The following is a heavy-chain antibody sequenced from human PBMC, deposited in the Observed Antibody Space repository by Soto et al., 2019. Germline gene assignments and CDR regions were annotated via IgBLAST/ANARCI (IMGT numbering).Heavy chain of an antibody. CDR2: IIPIFGTA. D-gene: IGHD2-2*01. J-gene: IGHJ4*02. CDR3: ARESGEYCSSTSCYRGHFDY. Sequence: QVQLVQSGAEVKKPGSSVKVSCKASGGTFSSYAISWVRQAPGQGLEWMGGIIPIFGTANYAQKFQGRVTITADESTSTAYRELSSLRSEDTAVYYCARESGEYCSSTSCYRGHFDYSGQGTLVTVSS. CDR1: GGTFSSYA. V-gene: IGHV1-69*01.